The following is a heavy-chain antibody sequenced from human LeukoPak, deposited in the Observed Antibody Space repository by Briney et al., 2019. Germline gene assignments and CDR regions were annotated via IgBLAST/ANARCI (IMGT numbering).Heavy chain of an antibody. V-gene: IGHV3-30*02. Sequence: GGSLRLSCAATGFTFSSYAMHWVRQAPGKGLEWVAFIRYDGSLTHFADSVKDRFTISRDNSKNTLYLQMNSLRAEDTALYYCAKVRVQIWDDAFDIWGQGTMVTVCS. CDR3: AKVRVQIWDDAFDI. CDR1: GFTFSSYA. D-gene: IGHD5-18*01. J-gene: IGHJ3*02. CDR2: IRYDGSLT.